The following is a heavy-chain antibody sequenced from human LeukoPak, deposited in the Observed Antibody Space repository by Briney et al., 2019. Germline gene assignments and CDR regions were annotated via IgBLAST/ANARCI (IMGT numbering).Heavy chain of an antibody. D-gene: IGHD6-13*01. CDR1: GGSFSGYY. V-gene: IGHV4-34*01. CDR2: INHSGST. CDR3: ARGRSSSWTPHYYYYYGMDV. Sequence: PSETLSLTCAVYGGSFSGYYWSWIRQPSGKGLEWIGEINHSGSTNYNPSLKSRVTISVDTSKNQFSLKLSSVTAADTAVYYCARGRSSSWTPHYYYYYGMDVWGKGTTVTVSS. J-gene: IGHJ6*04.